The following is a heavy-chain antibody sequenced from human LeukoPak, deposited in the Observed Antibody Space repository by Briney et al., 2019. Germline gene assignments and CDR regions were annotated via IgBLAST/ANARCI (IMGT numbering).Heavy chain of an antibody. V-gene: IGHV3-23*01. Sequence: PGGSLRLSCAASGFTFSSYAMSWVRQAPGKGLEGVSIISGSGGSTYYADSVKGRFTISRDNSKNTLYLQMNSLRAEDTAVYYFATGSALGNWGNNTLVTVSS. CDR2: ISGSGGST. J-gene: IGHJ1*01. CDR3: ATGSALGN. D-gene: IGHD6-25*01. CDR1: GFTFSSYA.